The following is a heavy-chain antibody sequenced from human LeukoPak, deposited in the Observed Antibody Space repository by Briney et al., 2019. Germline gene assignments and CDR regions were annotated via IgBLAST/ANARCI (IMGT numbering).Heavy chain of an antibody. D-gene: IGHD6-19*01. CDR3: ARDFIAVAGTDYNWFDP. Sequence: SETLSLTCTVSGGSLSRSSYFWGWIRQPPGKGLEWIGSLYHTGSTYYNESLKSRVTISVDKSKNQFSLKLSSVTAADTAVYYCARDFIAVAGTDYNWFDPWGQGTLVTVSS. CDR2: LYHTGST. CDR1: GGSLSRSSYF. V-gene: IGHV4-39*07. J-gene: IGHJ5*02.